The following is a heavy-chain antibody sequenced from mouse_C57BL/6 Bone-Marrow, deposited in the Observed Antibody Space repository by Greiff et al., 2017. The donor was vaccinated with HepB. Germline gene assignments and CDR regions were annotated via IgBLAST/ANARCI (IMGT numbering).Heavy chain of an antibody. V-gene: IGHV1-36*01. J-gene: IGHJ1*03. CDR2: VYPYDGGT. Sequence: VLLMESGPVLVKPGPSVKISCKASGFTFTDYYMHWVKQSHGKSLEWIGLVYPYDGGTSYNQKLKGKATLTVDTSSSTAYLELNSLTSEDSAVYYCAREDYEWYFDVGGKGTTVTVSS. CDR1: GFTFTDYY. CDR3: AREDYEWYFDV. D-gene: IGHD1-1*01.